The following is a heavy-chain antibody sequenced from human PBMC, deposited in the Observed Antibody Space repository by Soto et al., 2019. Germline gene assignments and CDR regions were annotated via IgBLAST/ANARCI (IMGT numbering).Heavy chain of an antibody. Sequence: ASVKVSCKASGDTFSSSGIHWVRQAPGQGLEWMGGIVPIFGTGNDAQKFRDRVTITADEPTSTAYMELSSLRSDDTAVYYCARVEVGATYFDYWGQGTLVTVSS. V-gene: IGHV1-69*13. CDR3: ARVEVGATYFDY. CDR1: GDTFSSSG. CDR2: IVPIFGTG. J-gene: IGHJ4*02. D-gene: IGHD1-26*01.